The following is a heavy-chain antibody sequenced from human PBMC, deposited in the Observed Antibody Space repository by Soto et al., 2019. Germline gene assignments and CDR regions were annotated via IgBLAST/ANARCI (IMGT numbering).Heavy chain of an antibody. J-gene: IGHJ4*02. V-gene: IGHV3-43*01. D-gene: IGHD6-19*01. CDR2: ISWDGGST. CDR3: AKPEGLERPGWYTPALDY. Sequence: EVQLVESGGVVVQPGGSLRLSCAASGFTFDDYTMHWVRQAPGKGLEWVSLISWDGGSTYYADSVKGRFTISRDNSKNSLYLQMNSLRTEDTALYYCAKPEGLERPGWYTPALDYWGQGTLVTVSS. CDR1: GFTFDDYT.